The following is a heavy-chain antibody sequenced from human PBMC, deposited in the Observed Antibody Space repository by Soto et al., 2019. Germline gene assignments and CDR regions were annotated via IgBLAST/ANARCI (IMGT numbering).Heavy chain of an antibody. D-gene: IGHD1-26*01. CDR2: FDPEDGET. CDR1: GYTLPELS. CDR3: ATKVPEWELLALRAFDI. Sequence: GASVKVSCKVSGYTLPELSMHWVRQAPGKGLEWMGGFDPEDGETIYAQKFQGRVTMTEDTSTDTAYMELSSLRSEDTAVYYCATKVPEWELLALRAFDIWGQGTMVTVSS. V-gene: IGHV1-24*01. J-gene: IGHJ3*02.